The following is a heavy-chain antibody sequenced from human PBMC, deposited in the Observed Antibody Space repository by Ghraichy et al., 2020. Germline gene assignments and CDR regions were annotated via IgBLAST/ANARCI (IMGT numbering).Heavy chain of an antibody. CDR1: LDSISRGYF. Sequence: SDTLSLTCTVSLDSISRGYFWGWIRQPPGKGLEWIGSIFHSGTSYINPSLNSRVTISVDTSKNQFSLKLSSVTAADTAVYYCARVDKYFDYWGHGTLVTVSS. CDR2: IFHSGTS. D-gene: IGHD3-22*01. J-gene: IGHJ4*01. CDR3: ARVDKYFDY. V-gene: IGHV4-38-2*02.